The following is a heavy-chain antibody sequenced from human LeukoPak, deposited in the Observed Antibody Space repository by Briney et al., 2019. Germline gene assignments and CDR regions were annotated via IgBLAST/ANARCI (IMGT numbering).Heavy chain of an antibody. CDR2: IIPILGIA. CDR3: ARDRRYCGGDCYRPYYFDY. Sequence: ASVTVSCKASGYTFTSYGISWVRQAPGQGLEWMGRIIPILGIANYAQKFQGRVTITADKSTSTAYMELSSLRSEDTAVYYCARDRRYCGGDCYRPYYFDYWGQGTLVTVSS. CDR1: GYTFTSYG. J-gene: IGHJ4*02. V-gene: IGHV1-69*10. D-gene: IGHD2-21*02.